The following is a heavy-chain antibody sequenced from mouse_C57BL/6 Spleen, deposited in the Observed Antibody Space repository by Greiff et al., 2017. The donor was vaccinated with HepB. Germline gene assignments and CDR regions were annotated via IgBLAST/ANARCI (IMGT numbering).Heavy chain of an antibody. J-gene: IGHJ2*01. CDR3: ARPPGLTGTGDY. V-gene: IGHV1-54*01. D-gene: IGHD4-1*01. CDR2: INPGSGGT. CDR1: GYAFTNYL. Sequence: LQESGAELVRPGTSVKVSCKASGYAFTNYLIEWVKQRPGQGLEWIGVINPGSGGTNYNEKFKGKATLTADKSSSTAYMQLSSLTSEDSAVYFCARPPGLTGTGDYWGQGTTLTVSS.